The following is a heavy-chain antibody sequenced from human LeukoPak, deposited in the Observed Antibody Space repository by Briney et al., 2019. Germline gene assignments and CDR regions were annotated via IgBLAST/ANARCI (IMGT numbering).Heavy chain of an antibody. Sequence: ASVKVSCKASGFTFTNSAMQWVRQARGQRLEWVGWIVVGSGDTNYAQKFQERVTITRDMSTSTAYMELSSLRSEDTAVYYCAADLSYGDGTLFDYWGQGTLVTVSS. CDR2: IVVGSGDT. V-gene: IGHV1-58*02. J-gene: IGHJ4*02. CDR1: GFTFTNSA. CDR3: AADLSYGDGTLFDY. D-gene: IGHD4-17*01.